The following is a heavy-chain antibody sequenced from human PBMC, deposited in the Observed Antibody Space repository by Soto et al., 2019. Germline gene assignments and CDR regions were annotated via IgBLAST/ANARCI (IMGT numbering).Heavy chain of an antibody. CDR2: ISAYNGNT. D-gene: IGHD3-16*02. CDR1: GYTFTSYG. Sequence: QVQLVQSGAEVKKPGASVKVSCKASGYTFTSYGISWVRQAPGQGLEWMGWISAYNGNTNYAQKLQGRVTMTTDACVSTAAMELRSMRSDDTAVYYCARGVSYDYVWGSYRDPNYFDYWGQGTLVTVSS. V-gene: IGHV1-18*04. J-gene: IGHJ4*02. CDR3: ARGVSYDYVWGSYRDPNYFDY.